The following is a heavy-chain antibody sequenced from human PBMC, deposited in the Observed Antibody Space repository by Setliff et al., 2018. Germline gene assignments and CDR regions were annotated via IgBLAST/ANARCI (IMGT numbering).Heavy chain of an antibody. J-gene: IGHJ5*02. CDR3: ARSPSGGWFLNWLDP. V-gene: IGHV4-61*02. CDR1: GGSISSGSYY. Sequence: PSETLSLTCTVSGGSISSGSYYWSWIRQPAGKGLEWIGRIFPSGSTNYNPSLKSRVTISVDTSKNQFSLKLISVTAADTAVYYCARSPSGGWFLNWLDPWGQGTMVTVSS. D-gene: IGHD6-19*01. CDR2: IFPSGST.